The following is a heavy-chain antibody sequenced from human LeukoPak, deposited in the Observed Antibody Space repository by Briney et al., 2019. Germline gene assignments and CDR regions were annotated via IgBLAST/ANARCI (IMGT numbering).Heavy chain of an antibody. CDR2: IYSGGST. Sequence: GGSLRLSCAASGFTVSSNYMSWVRQAPGKGLEWVSVIYSGGSTYYPDSVKGRFTISRDNSKNTLYLQMNSLRAEDTAVYYCARFTMRVGAFDIWGQGTMVTVSS. V-gene: IGHV3-53*01. D-gene: IGHD3-22*01. CDR3: ARFTMRVGAFDI. CDR1: GFTVSSNY. J-gene: IGHJ3*02.